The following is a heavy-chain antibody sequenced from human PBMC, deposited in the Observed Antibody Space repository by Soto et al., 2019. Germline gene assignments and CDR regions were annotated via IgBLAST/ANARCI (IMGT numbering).Heavy chain of an antibody. CDR1: GVSVSSGSFY. D-gene: IGHD4-17*01. J-gene: IGHJ4*02. CDR3: ARGATVTQYDY. CDR2: GSYSGTT. Sequence: SETLSLTCTVSGVSVSSGSFYWAWIRQPPGKGLEWIGFGSYSGTTNYKPSLKSPVTISVDTSRSQISLKVSSLTAADTAVYYCARGATVTQYDYWGQGTLVTVSS. V-gene: IGHV4-61*01.